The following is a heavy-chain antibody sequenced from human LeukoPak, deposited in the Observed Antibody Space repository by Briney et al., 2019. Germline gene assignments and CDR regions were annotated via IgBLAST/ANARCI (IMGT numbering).Heavy chain of an antibody. V-gene: IGHV4-39*07. CDR3: AKDSGSPLRTTGVDY. J-gene: IGHJ4*02. D-gene: IGHD1-26*01. CDR2: IYYSGST. Sequence: SETLSLTCTVSGDSISDVNYYWGWIRQPPGKGLEWIGTIYYSGSTYYNPSLKSRVTISVDTSKNQFSLRLSSVTAADTAVYYCAKDSGSPLRTTGVDYWGQGTLVTVSS. CDR1: GDSISDVNYY.